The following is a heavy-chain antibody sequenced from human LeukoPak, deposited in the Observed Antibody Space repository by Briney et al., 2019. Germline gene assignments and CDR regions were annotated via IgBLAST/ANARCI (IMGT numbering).Heavy chain of an antibody. CDR2: IYYSGST. CDR3: ARALNPYYYYMDV. CDR1: GGSISSYY. J-gene: IGHJ6*03. V-gene: IGHV4-59*01. Sequence: PSETLSLTCTVSGGSISSYYWSWIRQPPGKGLEWIGYIYYSGSTNYNPSLKSRVTISVDTSKNQFSLKLSPVTAADTAVYYCARALNPYYYYMDVWGKGTTVTVSS. D-gene: IGHD1-14*01.